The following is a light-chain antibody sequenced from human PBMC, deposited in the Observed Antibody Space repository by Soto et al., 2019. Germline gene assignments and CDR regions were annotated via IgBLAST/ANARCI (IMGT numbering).Light chain of an antibody. CDR1: SSNIGAGYD. J-gene: IGLJ2*01. V-gene: IGLV1-40*01. CDR2: GNS. Sequence: QSVLTQPPSVSGAPGQRVTISCTGSSSNIGAGYDVHWYQQLPGTAPKLLIYGNSNRPSGVPDRFSGSKSGTSASLAITGLQSEVEVDYTCQSYDSSLSAVFGGGTKVTVL. CDR3: QSYDSSLSAV.